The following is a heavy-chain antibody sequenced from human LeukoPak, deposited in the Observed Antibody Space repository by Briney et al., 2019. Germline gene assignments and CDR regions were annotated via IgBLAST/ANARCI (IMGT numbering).Heavy chain of an antibody. Sequence: PSETLSLTCAVYGVSFSGYYWSWIRQPPGKGLEWIGEINHSGSTNYNPSLMSRVTISVDTSKNQFSLKLSSVPAADTAVYYCARGRKQAAQYYFDYWGQGTLVTVSS. CDR1: GVSFSGYY. CDR2: INHSGST. D-gene: IGHD6-6*01. CDR3: ARGRKQAAQYYFDY. V-gene: IGHV4-34*01. J-gene: IGHJ4*02.